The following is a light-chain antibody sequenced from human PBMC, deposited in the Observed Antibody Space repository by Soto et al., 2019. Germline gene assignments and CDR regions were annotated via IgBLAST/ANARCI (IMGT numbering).Light chain of an antibody. Sequence: DIQMTHSPSSLSASVGDRVIITCRASQPIATYLSWYQQRPGKAPKLLIYGASTLQSGVPSRFSGSGSGTDFTLNISGLQPDDFQTYYCQQSYSTVWYTFGQGTKLEIK. J-gene: IGKJ2*01. CDR1: QPIATY. CDR3: QQSYSTVWYT. V-gene: IGKV1-39*01. CDR2: GAS.